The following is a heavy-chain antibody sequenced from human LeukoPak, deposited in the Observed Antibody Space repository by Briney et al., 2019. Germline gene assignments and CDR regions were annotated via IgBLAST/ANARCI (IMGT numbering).Heavy chain of an antibody. Sequence: ASVKVSCKASGYTFTGNYMHWVRQAPGQGLEWMGWINPNSGGTNYAQKFQGRVTMTRDTSISTAYMELSRLRSDDTAVYYCARDGPQLSSSWTNWFDPWGQGTLVTVSS. CDR3: ARDGPQLSSSWTNWFDP. V-gene: IGHV1-2*02. CDR2: INPNSGGT. CDR1: GYTFTGNY. D-gene: IGHD6-13*01. J-gene: IGHJ5*02.